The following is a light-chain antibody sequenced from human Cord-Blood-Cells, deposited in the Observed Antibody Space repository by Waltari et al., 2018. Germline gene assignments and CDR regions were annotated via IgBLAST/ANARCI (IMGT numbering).Light chain of an antibody. CDR2: GAS. V-gene: IGKV3-20*01. CDR3: QQYGSSPYS. J-gene: IGKJ2*03. Sequence: EIVLTQSPGALSLSPGDRVTLSCRASQSVSSSYLAWYHQKPGQAPRLLIYGASSRATDSPDRFIGSVSGTDFTLTISRLEPEDFAVYYCQQYGSSPYSFGQGTKLKIK. CDR1: QSVSSSY.